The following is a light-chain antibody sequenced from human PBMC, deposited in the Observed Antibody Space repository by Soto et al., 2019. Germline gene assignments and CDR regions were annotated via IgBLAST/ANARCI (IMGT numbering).Light chain of an antibody. Sequence: MTQSPATLSVSPGERATLSCRASRNINNNLAWYQQRPGQAPRLLLFGASTRATGIPARFSGSGSGTEFTLTISSLQSADFAVYFCKQYNSWPPITFGKGTRREI. CDR2: GAS. V-gene: IGKV3-15*01. CDR3: KQYNSWPPIT. CDR1: RNINNN. J-gene: IGKJ5*01.